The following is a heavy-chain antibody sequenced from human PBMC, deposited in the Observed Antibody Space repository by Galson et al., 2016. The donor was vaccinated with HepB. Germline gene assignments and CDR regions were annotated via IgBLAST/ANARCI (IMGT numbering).Heavy chain of an antibody. V-gene: IGHV3-66*02. D-gene: IGHD5-24*01. Sequence: SLRLSCAASGFTVGSSYMAWVRHFPGQGLESVSVIFSGGTTFYADSTQGRFTISRDNSNNTLYLQMRSLRPEDTALYYCARDSGYNEHGGFDNWGQGTLSPSPQ. CDR2: IFSGGTT. J-gene: IGHJ4*02. CDR3: ARDSGYNEHGGFDN. CDR1: GFTVGSSY.